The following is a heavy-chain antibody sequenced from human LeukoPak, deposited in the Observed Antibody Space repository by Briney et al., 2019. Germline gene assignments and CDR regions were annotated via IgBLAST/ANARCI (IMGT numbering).Heavy chain of an antibody. CDR3: AKEGSDDFWSGYYYLY. CDR2: ISGSGGST. CDR1: GFTFSSYA. D-gene: IGHD3-3*01. Sequence: GGSLRLSCAASGFTFSSYAMSWVRQAPGKGLEWVSAISGSGGSTYYADSVKGRFTISRDNSKNTLCLQMNSLRAEDTAVYYCAKEGSDDFWSGYYYLYWGQGTLVTVSS. V-gene: IGHV3-23*01. J-gene: IGHJ4*02.